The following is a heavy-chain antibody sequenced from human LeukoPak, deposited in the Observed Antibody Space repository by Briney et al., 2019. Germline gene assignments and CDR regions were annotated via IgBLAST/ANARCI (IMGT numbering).Heavy chain of an antibody. CDR2: ISWNSGSM. V-gene: IGHV3-9*01. CDR1: GFTFDDYA. CDR3: ASSVYQSRVVPVQNAFDI. Sequence: GRSLRLSCAASGFTFDDYAMHWVRQAPGKGLEWVSGISWNSGSMDYADSVKGRFTISRDNAKNSLYLQMNSLRAEDTAVYYCASSVYQSRVVPVQNAFDIWGQGTMVTVSS. D-gene: IGHD2-2*01. J-gene: IGHJ3*02.